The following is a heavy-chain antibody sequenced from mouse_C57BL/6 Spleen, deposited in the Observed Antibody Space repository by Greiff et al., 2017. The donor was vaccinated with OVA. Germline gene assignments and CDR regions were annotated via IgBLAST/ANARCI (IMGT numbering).Heavy chain of an antibody. Sequence: QVQLKESGAELARPGASVKLSCKASGYTFTSYGISWVKQRTGQGLEWIGEIYPRSGNTYYNEKFKGKATLTAEKSSSTAYMELRSLTSEDSAVYFCAREGGGVWGTGTTVTVSS. V-gene: IGHV1-81*01. CDR2: IYPRSGNT. CDR3: AREGGGV. CDR1: GYTFTSYG. J-gene: IGHJ1*03.